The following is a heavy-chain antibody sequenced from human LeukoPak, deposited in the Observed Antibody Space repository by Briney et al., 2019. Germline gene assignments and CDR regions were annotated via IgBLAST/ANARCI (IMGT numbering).Heavy chain of an antibody. V-gene: IGHV1-2*02. D-gene: IGHD3-10*01. CDR2: INPNSGGT. CDR1: GSTFTDYY. Sequence: GASVKVSCKASGSTFTDYYMHWVRQVPGQGLEWMGWINPNSGGTNYAQKFQGRVTMTRDTSISTAYMELSSLRSDDTAVYYCARNLWFGESSDAFDMWGQGTMVTVSS. CDR3: ARNLWFGESSDAFDM. J-gene: IGHJ3*02.